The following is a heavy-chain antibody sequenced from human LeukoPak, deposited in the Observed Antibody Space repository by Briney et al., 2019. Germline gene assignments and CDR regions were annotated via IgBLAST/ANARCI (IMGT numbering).Heavy chain of an antibody. CDR2: IYYSGST. CDR3: ARDRVLRYFDWLPAYYYYYGMDV. CDR1: GGSISSYY. V-gene: IGHV4-59*01. D-gene: IGHD3-9*01. Sequence: PSETLSLTCAVSGGSISSYYWSWIRPPPGKGLEWIGYIYYSGSTNYNPSLKSRVTISVDTSKNQFSLKLSSVTAADTAVYYCARDRVLRYFDWLPAYYYYYGMDVWGQGTTVTVSS. J-gene: IGHJ6*02.